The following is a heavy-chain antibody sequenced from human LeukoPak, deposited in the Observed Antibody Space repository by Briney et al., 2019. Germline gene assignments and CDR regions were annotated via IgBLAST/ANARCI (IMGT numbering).Heavy chain of an antibody. CDR1: GFTFSSDS. V-gene: IGHV3-21*01. Sequence: SGGSLRLSCAASGFTFSSDSMNWVRQAPGKGLEWVSSISSSSSYIYYADSVKGRFTISRDNAKNSLYLQMNSLRAEDTAVYYCASWKTYGDEFDYWGQGTLVTVSS. J-gene: IGHJ4*02. D-gene: IGHD4-17*01. CDR3: ASWKTYGDEFDY. CDR2: ISSSSSYI.